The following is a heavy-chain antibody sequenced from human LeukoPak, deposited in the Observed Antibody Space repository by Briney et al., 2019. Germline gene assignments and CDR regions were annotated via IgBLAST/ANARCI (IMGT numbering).Heavy chain of an antibody. CDR2: ISGSGGST. Sequence: GGSLRLSCAASGFTFSSYAMSWVRQAPGKGLEWVSAISGSGGSTYYADSVKGRFTISRDNSKNTLYLQMNSLRAEDTAVYYCANLMVATWHFDYWDQGTLVTVSS. CDR1: GFTFSSYA. V-gene: IGHV3-23*01. D-gene: IGHD5-12*01. CDR3: ANLMVATWHFDY. J-gene: IGHJ4*02.